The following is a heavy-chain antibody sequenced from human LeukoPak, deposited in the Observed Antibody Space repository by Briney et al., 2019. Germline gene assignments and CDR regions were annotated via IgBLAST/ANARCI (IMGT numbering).Heavy chain of an antibody. Sequence: TGGSLRLSCAASGFTSSSYSMNWVRQAPGKGLEWVSYISGRSSLIYYADSVKGRFTISRDNAKNSLYLQMNSLRAEDTAVYYCARDLYYYDSSGHYLFDYWGQGTLVTVSS. J-gene: IGHJ4*02. D-gene: IGHD3-22*01. CDR3: ARDLYYYDSSGHYLFDY. CDR1: GFTSSSYS. V-gene: IGHV3-48*04. CDR2: ISGRSSLI.